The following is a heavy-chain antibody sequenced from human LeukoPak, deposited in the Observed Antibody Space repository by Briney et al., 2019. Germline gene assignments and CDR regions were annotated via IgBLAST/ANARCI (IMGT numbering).Heavy chain of an antibody. CDR1: GYTFTSYG. CDR3: ARAKTDIVVVPAAIRVWFDP. D-gene: IGHD2-2*02. J-gene: IGHJ5*02. V-gene: IGHV1-18*01. CDR2: ISAYNGNT. Sequence: ASVTVSCKASGYTFTSYGISWVRQAPGQGLEWMGWISAYNGNTNYAQKLQGRVTMTTDTSTSTAYMELRSLRSDDTAVYYCARAKTDIVVVPAAIRVWFDPWGQGTLVTVSS.